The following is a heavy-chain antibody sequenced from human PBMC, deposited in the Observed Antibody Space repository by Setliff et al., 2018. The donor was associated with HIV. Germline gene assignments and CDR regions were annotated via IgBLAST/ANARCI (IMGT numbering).Heavy chain of an antibody. D-gene: IGHD4-17*01. CDR1: GYTFTGYY. V-gene: IGHV1-2*02. CDR2: INPNSGGT. CDR3: ARDQITVKTRIFDH. J-gene: IGHJ4*02. Sequence: GASVKVSCKASGYTFTGYYMHWVRQAPGQGLEWMGWINPNSGGTNYAQKFQGRVTMTRDTSISTAYMELSRLRSDDTAVYYCARDQITVKTRIFDHWGQGTLVTVSS.